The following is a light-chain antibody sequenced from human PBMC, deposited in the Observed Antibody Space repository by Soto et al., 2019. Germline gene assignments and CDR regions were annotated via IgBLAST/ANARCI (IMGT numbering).Light chain of an antibody. J-gene: IGKJ3*01. Sequence: DIQMTQSPSSLSASVGDRVTITCRASQAIHSYLNWYQQKPGKAPNLLIFATSTLQSGVPSRFSGRGSGTDFTLTISSLQPDDFANSYCQQRETFGPGTKVDIK. CDR3: QQRET. CDR1: QAIHSY. CDR2: ATS. V-gene: IGKV1-39*01.